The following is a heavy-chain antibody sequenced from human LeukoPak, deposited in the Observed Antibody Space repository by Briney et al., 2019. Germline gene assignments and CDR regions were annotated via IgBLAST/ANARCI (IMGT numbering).Heavy chain of an antibody. CDR3: AREHCSGGSCSSIYYYYYMDV. CDR1: GDSITGYY. Sequence: SETLSLTCTVSGDSITGYYWGGIRQPPGKGREWVGNIYYTGNTYYNASLKSRVTISVDTSKNQFSLKLSSVTAADMAVYYCAREHCSGGSCSSIYYYYYMDVWGKGTTVTVSS. V-gene: IGHV4-39*07. D-gene: IGHD2-15*01. J-gene: IGHJ6*03. CDR2: IYYTGNT.